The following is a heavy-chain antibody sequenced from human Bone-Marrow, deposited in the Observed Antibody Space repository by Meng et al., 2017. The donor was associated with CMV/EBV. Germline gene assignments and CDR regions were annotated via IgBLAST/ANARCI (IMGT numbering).Heavy chain of an antibody. CDR2: ISSSSSTI. Sequence: GGSLRLSCAASGFTFSSYSMNWVRQAPGKGLEWVSYISSSSSTIYYADSVKGRFTISRDNAKNSLYLQMNSLRAEDTAVYYCASSKGFWSGFEDYFDYWGQGTLVTVSS. D-gene: IGHD3-3*01. CDR3: ASSKGFWSGFEDYFDY. CDR1: GFTFSSYS. V-gene: IGHV3-48*04. J-gene: IGHJ4*02.